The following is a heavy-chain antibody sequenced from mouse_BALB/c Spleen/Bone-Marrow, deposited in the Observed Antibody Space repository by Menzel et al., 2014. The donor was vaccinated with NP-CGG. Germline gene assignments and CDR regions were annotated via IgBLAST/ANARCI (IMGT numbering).Heavy chain of an antibody. Sequence: DVKLLESGGDLVKPGGSLKLSCAASGFTFSSYGMSWVPQTPDKRLEWVATISSGGSYTYYPDSVKGRFTISRDNAKNTLYLQMSSLKSEDTAMYYCARGSSYFDYWGQGTTLTVSS. CDR3: ARGSSYFDY. D-gene: IGHD1-1*01. V-gene: IGHV5-6*02. J-gene: IGHJ2*01. CDR1: GFTFSSYG. CDR2: ISSGGSYT.